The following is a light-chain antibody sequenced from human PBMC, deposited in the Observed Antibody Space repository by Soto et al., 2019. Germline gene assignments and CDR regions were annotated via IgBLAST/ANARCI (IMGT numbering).Light chain of an antibody. CDR1: QDIKTW. J-gene: IGKJ4*01. Sequence: DVQMTQSPSSLSASVGDRVTITCRASQDIKTWLVWYQQKPEQAPKSLIYAASGLQAGVPSRFSGSGSGTDFTLTISSLQPEDSAIYYCQQYNSCPLTFGGGT. V-gene: IGKV1D-16*01. CDR3: QQYNSCPLT. CDR2: AAS.